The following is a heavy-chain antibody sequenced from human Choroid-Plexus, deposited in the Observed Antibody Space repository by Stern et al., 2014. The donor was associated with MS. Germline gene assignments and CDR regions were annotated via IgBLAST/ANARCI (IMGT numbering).Heavy chain of an antibody. CDR1: GYIFTGYY. Sequence: VQLVESGAEVKKPGASVKVSCKTSGYIFTGYYIHWVRQAPGKGLEWMAWINPNTGGTKYAQEVQGRVPMSRDTSSSTAYVELSSLTSDDTAVYYCARDQRGITIFGVVTDYYYLGMDVWGQGTTVTVSS. J-gene: IGHJ6*02. CDR2: INPNTGGT. CDR3: ARDQRGITIFGVVTDYYYLGMDV. D-gene: IGHD3-3*01. V-gene: IGHV1-2*02.